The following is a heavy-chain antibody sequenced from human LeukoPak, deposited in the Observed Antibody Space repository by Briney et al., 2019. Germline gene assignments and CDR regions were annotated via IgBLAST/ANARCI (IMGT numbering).Heavy chain of an antibody. CDR2: ISSDGSGT. Sequence: PGGSLRLSCSASGFTFSTYAMHWVRQAPGKGLEYVSAISSDGSGTYYADSVKGRFTMSRDNSKNTLYLQMSSLRAEDTAVYYCGRDTEDYDGGAFDIWGQGTMVTVSS. CDR1: GFTFSTYA. J-gene: IGHJ3*02. D-gene: IGHD3-22*01. V-gene: IGHV3-64D*06. CDR3: GRDTEDYDGGAFDI.